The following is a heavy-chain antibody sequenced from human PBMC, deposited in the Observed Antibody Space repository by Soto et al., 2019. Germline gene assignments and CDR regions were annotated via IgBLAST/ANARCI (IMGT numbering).Heavy chain of an antibody. V-gene: IGHV1-8*01. Sequence: QVQLVQSGAEVKKPGASVKVSCKASGYTITSYNINWVRQAPGQGLEWMGWMNPNTGETGSTEKFEGRVSMTRDISEATAYMELSSLTSDDTGMYYCARQGSQYGSGNYLHWGQGTLVTVSS. CDR3: ARQGSQYGSGNYLH. J-gene: IGHJ4*02. CDR1: GYTITSYN. D-gene: IGHD3-10*01. CDR2: MNPNTGET.